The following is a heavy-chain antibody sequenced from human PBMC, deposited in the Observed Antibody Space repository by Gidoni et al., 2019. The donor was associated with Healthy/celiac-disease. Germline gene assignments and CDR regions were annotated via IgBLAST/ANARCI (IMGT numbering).Heavy chain of an antibody. CDR1: GGSFSGYY. CDR3: ARGVVATIADFDY. D-gene: IGHD5-12*01. CDR2: INHSGST. J-gene: IGHJ4*02. V-gene: IGHV4-34*01. Sequence: QVQLQQWGAGLLKPSETLSLTCAVYGGSFSGYYWSWIRQPPGKGLEWIGEINHSGSTNYNPSLKSRVTISVDTSKNQFSLKLSSVTAADTAVYYCARGVVATIADFDYWGQGTLVTVSS.